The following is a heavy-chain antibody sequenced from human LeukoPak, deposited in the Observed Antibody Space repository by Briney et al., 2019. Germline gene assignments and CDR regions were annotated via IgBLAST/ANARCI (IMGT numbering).Heavy chain of an antibody. Sequence: GESLKISCKTSGYTFSKYWIGWVRQKSGKGLEWMGIIDPNDSDTRYSPSFQGPVTISADTSTSTDYLQWSSLMASDTAMYYCVRGRGYYDSYNGYYDPDNWFETWGQGTLVTVSS. CDR3: VRGRGYYDSYNGYYDPDNWFET. V-gene: IGHV5-51*01. CDR1: GYTFSKYW. D-gene: IGHD3-16*01. J-gene: IGHJ5*02. CDR2: IDPNDSDT.